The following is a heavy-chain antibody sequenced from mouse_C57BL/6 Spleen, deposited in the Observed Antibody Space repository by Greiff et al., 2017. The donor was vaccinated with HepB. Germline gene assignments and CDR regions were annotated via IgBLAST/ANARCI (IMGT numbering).Heavy chain of an antibody. CDR1: GYTFTDYA. CDR3: SRPYYSNCYAMDY. D-gene: IGHD2-5*01. Sequence: VQLQQSGPELVRPGVSVKISCKGSGYTFTDYAMHWVKQSHAKSLEWIGVISTYYGDASYNQKLKDKATMTVDKSSSTAYMELARLTSEDSAVYYCSRPYYSNCYAMDYWGQGTSVTVSS. CDR2: ISTYYGDA. V-gene: IGHV1-67*01. J-gene: IGHJ4*01.